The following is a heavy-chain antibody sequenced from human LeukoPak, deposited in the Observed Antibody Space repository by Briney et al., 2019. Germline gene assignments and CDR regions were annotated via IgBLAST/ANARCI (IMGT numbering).Heavy chain of an antibody. CDR2: IDHSGST. V-gene: IGHV4-34*01. J-gene: IGHJ3*02. CDR3: ARDTYYYDSSGPAAFDI. Sequence: SETLSLTCAVYGGSFSGYYWSWIRQPPGKGLEWIGEIDHSGSTNYNPSLKSRVTISVDTSKNQFSLKLSSVTAADTAVYYCARDTYYYDSSGPAAFDIWGQGTMVTVSS. CDR1: GGSFSGYY. D-gene: IGHD3-22*01.